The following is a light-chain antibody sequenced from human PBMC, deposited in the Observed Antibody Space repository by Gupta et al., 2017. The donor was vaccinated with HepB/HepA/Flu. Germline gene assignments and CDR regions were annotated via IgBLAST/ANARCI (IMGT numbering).Light chain of an antibody. CDR1: QSLLHSDGKTY. V-gene: IGKV2D-29*01. Sequence: IVVPQTPLSLSFTPGQPASISCKSSQSLLHSDGKTYLYWFLQRPGQPPQLLIYEVSNRFSGVPDRFSGSGSGTDFTLQISRVEAEDFGIYYCLQTKKLPRTFGQGTKVEIK. CDR2: EVS. CDR3: LQTKKLPRT. J-gene: IGKJ1*01.